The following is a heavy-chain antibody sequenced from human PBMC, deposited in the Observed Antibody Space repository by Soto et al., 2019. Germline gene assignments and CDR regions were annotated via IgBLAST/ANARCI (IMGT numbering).Heavy chain of an antibody. CDR3: ASQPLRFPTYFDY. CDR2: IIPIFGTA. V-gene: IGHV1-69*01. D-gene: IGHD4-17*01. CDR1: GGTFSSYA. J-gene: IGHJ4*02. Sequence: QVQLVQSGAEVKKPGSSVKVSCKASGGTFSSYAISWVRQAPGQGLEWMGGIIPIFGTANYAQKFQGRGTITADESTSTAYMELSSLRSEYTAVYYCASQPLRFPTYFDYWGQVNLVTVSS.